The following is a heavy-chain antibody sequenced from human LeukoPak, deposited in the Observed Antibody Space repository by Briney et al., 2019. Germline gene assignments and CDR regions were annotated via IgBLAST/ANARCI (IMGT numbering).Heavy chain of an antibody. D-gene: IGHD1-26*01. CDR2: IRYDGTNE. CDR3: SVGATFDY. V-gene: IGHV3-30*02. CDR1: GFTFNNYG. J-gene: IGHJ4*02. Sequence: PGGSLRLSCAASGFTFNNYGMHWVRQAPGKGLEWVAFIRYDGTNEYYADSVKGRFTISRDNAKNSLYLQMNSLRAEDTAVYYCSVGATFDYWGQGTLVTASS.